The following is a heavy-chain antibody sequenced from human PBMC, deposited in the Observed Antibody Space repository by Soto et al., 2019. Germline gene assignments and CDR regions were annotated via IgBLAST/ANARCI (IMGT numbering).Heavy chain of an antibody. CDR2: IIPIFGTA. D-gene: IGHD2-2*01. V-gene: IGHV1-69*13. CDR3: ARILRQSSRDFGTRDY. Sequence: ASVKVSCKASGGTFSSYAISWVRQAPGQGLEWMGGIIPIFGTANYAQKFQGRVTITADESTSTAYMELSSLRSEDTAVYYCARILRQSSRDFGTRDYWGQGNLVTVCS. J-gene: IGHJ4*02. CDR1: GGTFSSYA.